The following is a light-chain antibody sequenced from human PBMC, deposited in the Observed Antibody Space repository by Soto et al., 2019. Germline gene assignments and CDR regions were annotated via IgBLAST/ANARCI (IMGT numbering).Light chain of an antibody. Sequence: QSVLRPPSSVCGSPGQAVSISYTGTSTEFVGSNYVSWYQQHPGKAPKLILYEVSNRPSGISNRFSGSKSGKTACLTISGLQAEDMADYYCSSYTGVVTVGVFGPGTTVT. V-gene: IGLV2-14*01. CDR3: SSYTGVVTVGV. CDR1: STEFVGSNY. J-gene: IGLJ1*01. CDR2: EVS.